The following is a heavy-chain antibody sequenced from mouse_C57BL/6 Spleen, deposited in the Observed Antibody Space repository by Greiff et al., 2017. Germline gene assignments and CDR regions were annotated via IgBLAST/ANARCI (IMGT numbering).Heavy chain of an antibody. V-gene: IGHV5-17*01. CDR2: ISSGSSTI. J-gene: IGHJ4*01. CDR3: ARTLGLYAMDY. D-gene: IGHD4-1*01. CDR1: GFTFSDYG. Sequence: EVMLVESGGGLVKPGGSLKLSCAASGFTFSDYGMHWVRQAPEKGLEWVAYISSGSSTIYYADTVKGRFTISRDNAKNTLFLQMTSLRSEDTAMYYCARTLGLYAMDYWGQGTSVTVSS.